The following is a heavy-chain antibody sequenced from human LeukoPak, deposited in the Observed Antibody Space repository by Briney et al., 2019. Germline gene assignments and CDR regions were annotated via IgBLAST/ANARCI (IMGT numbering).Heavy chain of an antibody. CDR1: GFTFSS. CDR3: AREGYSSSWYDY. V-gene: IGHV3-48*04. Sequence: GGSLRLSCAASGFTFSSMTWVRQAPGKGLEWISHISAASWGIYYADSVKGRFTISRDNAKNSLYLQMNSLRAEDTAVYYCAREGYSSSWYDYWGQGTLVTVSS. CDR2: ISAASWGI. J-gene: IGHJ4*02. D-gene: IGHD6-13*01.